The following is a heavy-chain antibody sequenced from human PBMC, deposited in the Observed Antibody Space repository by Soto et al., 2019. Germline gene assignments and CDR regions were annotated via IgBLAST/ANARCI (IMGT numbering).Heavy chain of an antibody. V-gene: IGHV1-2*04. J-gene: IGHJ4*02. CDR3: ARGDYYGSGPMVY. CDR2: INPNSGGT. Sequence: ASVKVSCKASGYTFTGYYMHWVRQAPGQGLEWMGWINPNSGGTNYAQKFQGWVTMTRDTSISTAYMELSRLRSDDTAVYYCARGDYYGSGPMVYWGRGTLVTVSS. CDR1: GYTFTGYY. D-gene: IGHD3-10*01.